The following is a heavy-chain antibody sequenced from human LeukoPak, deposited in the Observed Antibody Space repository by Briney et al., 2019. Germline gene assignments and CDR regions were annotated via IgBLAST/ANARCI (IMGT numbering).Heavy chain of an antibody. Sequence: GGSLRLSCVASGVPIRCSRMSWVPQATGKGLERGANIHPDGSVQNYVDSVKCRFTISRDNAKNSLYLQINNLRAEETAVYYCASTFPYCSDDDCALGGQGTLVTVSS. CDR3: ASTFPYCSDDDCAL. J-gene: IGHJ1*01. CDR2: IHPDGSVQ. CDR1: GVPIRCSR. D-gene: IGHD2-15*01. V-gene: IGHV3-7*01.